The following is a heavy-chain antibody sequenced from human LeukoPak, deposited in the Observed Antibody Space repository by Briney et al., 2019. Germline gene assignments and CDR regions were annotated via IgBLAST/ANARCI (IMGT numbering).Heavy chain of an antibody. D-gene: IGHD3-3*01. CDR1: GYTFTSYD. CDR3: ARDYDFWSGYFPRRIRFDP. Sequence: VSVKVSCKASGYTFTSYDINWVRQATGQGLEWMGWMNPNSGNTGYAQKFQGRVTMTRNTSISTAYMELSSLRSEDTAVYYCARDYDFWSGYFPRRIRFDPWGQGTLVTVSS. CDR2: MNPNSGNT. J-gene: IGHJ5*02. V-gene: IGHV1-8*01.